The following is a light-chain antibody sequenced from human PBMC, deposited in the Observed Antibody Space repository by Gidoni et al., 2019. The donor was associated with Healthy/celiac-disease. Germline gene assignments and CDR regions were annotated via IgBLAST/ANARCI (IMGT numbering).Light chain of an antibody. Sequence: QSALTQPASVSGSPGQSITISCTGTSSDVGGYNYVSWYQQHPGKAPKLMIYDVSNRPSGVSTRFSGSKSCNTASLTISGLQAEYEADYYCSSYTSSSVVFGGGTKLTVL. CDR3: SSYTSSSVV. V-gene: IGLV2-14*03. CDR2: DVS. CDR1: SSDVGGYNY. J-gene: IGLJ2*01.